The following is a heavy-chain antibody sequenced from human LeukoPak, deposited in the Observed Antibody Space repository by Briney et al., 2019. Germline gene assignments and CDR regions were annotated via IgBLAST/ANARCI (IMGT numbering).Heavy chain of an antibody. J-gene: IGHJ4*02. Sequence: GASVKVSCKTSGYTFTSYGISWVRQAPGQGLEWMGWISAYNGNTNSAQKFQGRVTMTTDTSTSTAYMELRSLRSDDTAVYYCARGFSGNYYDYWAREPWSPSPQ. CDR2: ISAYNGNT. V-gene: IGHV1-18*01. CDR1: GYTFTSYG. CDR3: ARGFSGNYYDY. D-gene: IGHD1-26*01.